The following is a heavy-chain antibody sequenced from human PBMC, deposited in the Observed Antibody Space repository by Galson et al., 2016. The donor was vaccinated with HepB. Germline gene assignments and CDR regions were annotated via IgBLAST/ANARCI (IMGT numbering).Heavy chain of an antibody. CDR1: GFTFSTYT. CDR3: AKEPAPVGSYGVYYYYGMDV. Sequence: SLRLSCAASGFTFSTYTLNWVRQAPGKGLEWVSAISHSSGGTYYADSVKGRFTISRDNSKNTLFLQMNSLRAEDTAVYYCAKEPAPVGSYGVYYYYGMDVWGQGTTVTVSS. D-gene: IGHD1-26*01. V-gene: IGHV3-23*01. J-gene: IGHJ6*02. CDR2: ISHSSGGT.